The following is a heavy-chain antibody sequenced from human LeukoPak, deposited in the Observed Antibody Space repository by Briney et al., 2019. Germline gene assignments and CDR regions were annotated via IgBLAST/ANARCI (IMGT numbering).Heavy chain of an antibody. V-gene: IGHV7-4-1*02. CDR2: INTNTGNP. D-gene: IGHD3-3*01. CDR1: GYAFTSYA. CDR3: AREHDFWSGLAVIN. Sequence: ASVKVSCKASGYAFTSYAMNWVRQAPGQGLEWMGWINTNTGNPTYAQGFTGRFVFSLDTSVSTAYLQISSLKAEDTAVYYCAREHDFWSGLAVINWGQGTLVTVSS. J-gene: IGHJ4*02.